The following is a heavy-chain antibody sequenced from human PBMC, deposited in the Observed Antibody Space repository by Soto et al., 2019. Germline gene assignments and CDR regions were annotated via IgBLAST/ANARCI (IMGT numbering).Heavy chain of an antibody. Sequence: QVQLVQSGAEVKKPGASVKVSCKASGYTFTSYYMHWVRQAPGQGLEWMGIINPYGGSTSYAQKVQGRVTMTSDTSTSTVCMELSSLRSEDTAAYYCASFDPTEQWLGPDYWGQGTLVTVSS. CDR1: GYTFTSYY. J-gene: IGHJ4*02. CDR2: INPYGGST. D-gene: IGHD6-19*01. V-gene: IGHV1-46*01. CDR3: ASFDPTEQWLGPDY.